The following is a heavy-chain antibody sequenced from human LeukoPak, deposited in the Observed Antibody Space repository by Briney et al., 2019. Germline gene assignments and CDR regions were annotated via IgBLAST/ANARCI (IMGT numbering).Heavy chain of an antibody. D-gene: IGHD4-17*01. V-gene: IGHV1-8*03. CDR3: ARGDFGETNTAFDI. Sequence: ASVKVSFRSSVYTFTDYDIHWVRQAPGQGLEWMGWINPNSANTNYAQKLQGRVTLIRDTSLSIAYMELSSLTSEDAAVYFCARGDFGETNTAFDIWGQGTLVAVSS. CDR2: INPNSANT. CDR1: VYTFTDYD. J-gene: IGHJ3*02.